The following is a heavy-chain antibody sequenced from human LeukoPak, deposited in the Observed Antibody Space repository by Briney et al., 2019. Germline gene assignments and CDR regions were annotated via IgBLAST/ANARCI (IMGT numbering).Heavy chain of an antibody. V-gene: IGHV1-69*04. CDR2: VVPLLGIA. CDR1: GGIFTSYT. D-gene: IGHD5-12*01. J-gene: IGHJ4*02. CDR3: VRDDADSAYAAGDY. Sequence: ASVKVSCKASGGIFTSYTISWVRQAPGQGLEWKGRVVPLLGIANYAQKFQGRVTIVAEKSTRTVYMQLSGLTSEDTAIYYCVRDDADSAYAAGDYWGQGTLVTVSS.